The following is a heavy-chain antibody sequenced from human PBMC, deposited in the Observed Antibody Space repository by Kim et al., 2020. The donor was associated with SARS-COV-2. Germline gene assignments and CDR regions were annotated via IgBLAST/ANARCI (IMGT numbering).Heavy chain of an antibody. CDR2: IYHSGTT. CDR3: ARSLYHSPSGSWVRFDP. Sequence: SETLSLTCAVYGGSFSGYEWSWIRQPPGKGLEWIGDIYHSGTTKYNPSLKSRVTISVDTSKNQFSLKLSSVTAADTAVYFCARSLYHSPSGSWVRFDPWGQGTLVTVSS. D-gene: IGHD6-13*01. J-gene: IGHJ5*02. CDR1: GGSFSGYE. V-gene: IGHV4-34*01.